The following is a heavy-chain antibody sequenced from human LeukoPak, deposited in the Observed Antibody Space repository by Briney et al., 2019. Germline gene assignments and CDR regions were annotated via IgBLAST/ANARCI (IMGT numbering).Heavy chain of an antibody. CDR2: ISYDGSNK. CDR3: ADSSGPTH. Sequence: PGGSLRLSCAASGFTFSSYGMHWVRQAPGKGLEWVAVISYDGSNKYYADSVKGRFTISRDNPKNTLYLQMNSLRAEDTAVYYCADSSGPTHWGQGTLVTVSS. J-gene: IGHJ4*02. V-gene: IGHV3-30*03. D-gene: IGHD3-22*01. CDR1: GFTFSSYG.